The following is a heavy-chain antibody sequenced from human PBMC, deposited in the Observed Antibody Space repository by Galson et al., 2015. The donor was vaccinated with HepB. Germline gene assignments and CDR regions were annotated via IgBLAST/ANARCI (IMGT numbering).Heavy chain of an antibody. CDR1: GYTFSSYG. Sequence: SVKVSCKASGYTFSSYGFTWVRQAPGQGLEWMGWISAYNGDRSYAQNLQGRVTLTTETSTRTAYMELRSLRADDTAVYYCSREVGGASDYWGQGTLVTVSS. CDR2: ISAYNGDR. V-gene: IGHV1-18*04. D-gene: IGHD1-26*01. J-gene: IGHJ4*02. CDR3: SREVGGASDY.